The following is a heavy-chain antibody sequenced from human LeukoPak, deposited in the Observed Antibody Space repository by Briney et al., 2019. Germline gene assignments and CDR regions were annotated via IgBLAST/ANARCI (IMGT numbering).Heavy chain of an antibody. CDR2: ISWNSDTI. V-gene: IGHV3-9*01. Sequence: GGSLRLSCAASGFTFDDYAMHWVRQAPGEGLEWVSGISWNSDTIAYADSVEGRFTISRDNAKNSLYLQMNSLRPEDTALYYCAKDGVIHHNYYYMDVWGKGTTVTVSS. CDR3: AKDGVIHHNYYYMDV. CDR1: GFTFDDYA. D-gene: IGHD3-16*02. J-gene: IGHJ6*03.